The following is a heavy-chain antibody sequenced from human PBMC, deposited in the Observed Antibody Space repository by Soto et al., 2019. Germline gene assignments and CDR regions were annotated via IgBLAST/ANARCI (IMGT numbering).Heavy chain of an antibody. Sequence: QITLKESGPTLVKPTQTLTLTCTFSGFSLSTSGVGVGWIRQPPGKALEWLALIYWNDDKRYSPSLKSRLTITKDTSKNQVVLTMTNMDPVDTATYYCAHSSSNGGVIVRRHSFDYWGQGTLVTVS. V-gene: IGHV2-5*01. J-gene: IGHJ4*02. D-gene: IGHD3-16*02. CDR3: AHSSSNGGVIVRRHSFDY. CDR2: IYWNDDK. CDR1: GFSLSTSGVG.